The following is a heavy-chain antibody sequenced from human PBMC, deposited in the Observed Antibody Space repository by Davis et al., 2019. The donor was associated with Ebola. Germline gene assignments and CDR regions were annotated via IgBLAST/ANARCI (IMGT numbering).Heavy chain of an antibody. V-gene: IGHV3-30*18. J-gene: IGHJ4*02. D-gene: IGHD3-22*01. CDR2: ISYDGSNK. CDR1: GFTFSSYG. CDR3: AKSFLESGFLYYYDSSGSVD. Sequence: PGGSLRLSCAASGFTFSSYGMHWVRQAPGKGLEWVAVISYDGSNKYYADSVKGRFTISRDNSKNTLYLQMNSLRAEDTAVYYCAKSFLESGFLYYYDSSGSVDWGQGTLVTVSS.